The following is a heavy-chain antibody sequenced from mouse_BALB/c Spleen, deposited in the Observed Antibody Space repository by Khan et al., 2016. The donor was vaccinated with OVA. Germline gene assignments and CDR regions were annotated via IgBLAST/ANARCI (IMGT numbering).Heavy chain of an antibody. Sequence: VQLQQSGTVLARPGASVKMSCKASGYTFTSYWMHWVKQRPGQGLEWIGDIYPGNTDTNHNQKFKGKAKLTAVTSTSTAYMELSSLTNEDSEVYYCTRRNWDVAWFAYWGQGTLVTVSA. CDR1: GYTFTSYW. CDR2: IYPGNTDT. D-gene: IGHD4-1*01. V-gene: IGHV1-5*01. J-gene: IGHJ3*01. CDR3: TRRNWDVAWFAY.